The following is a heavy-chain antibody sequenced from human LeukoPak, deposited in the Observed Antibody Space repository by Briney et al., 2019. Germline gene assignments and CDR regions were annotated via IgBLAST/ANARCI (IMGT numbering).Heavy chain of an antibody. CDR3: ARGESNIGY. D-gene: IGHD5-12*01. CDR2: INTNTGNP. V-gene: IGHV7-4-1*02. J-gene: IGHJ4*02. CDR1: GYTFTSYV. Sequence: ASVTVSCKASGYTFTSYVLNWVRQAPGQGLEWMGWINTNTGNPTYAQGFTGRFVFSLDTSVSTAYLQISSLKAEDTAVYYCARGESNIGYWGQGTLVTVSS.